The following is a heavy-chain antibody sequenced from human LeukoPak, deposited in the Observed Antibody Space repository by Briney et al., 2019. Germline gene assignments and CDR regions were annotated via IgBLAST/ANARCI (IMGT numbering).Heavy chain of an antibody. J-gene: IGHJ5*02. CDR1: GFTFSSYG. CDR2: ILYDGSDK. CDR3: VSGSGYDLYNWFDP. Sequence: GRSLRLSCAPSGFTFSSYGMHWVRQAPGKGLEWVAVILYDGSDKYYEDTVKGRFIISRDNSKISLYLQMNSLIAEDTAVYYCVSGSGYDLYNWFDPWGQGTLVTVSS. V-gene: IGHV3-30*03. D-gene: IGHD5-12*01.